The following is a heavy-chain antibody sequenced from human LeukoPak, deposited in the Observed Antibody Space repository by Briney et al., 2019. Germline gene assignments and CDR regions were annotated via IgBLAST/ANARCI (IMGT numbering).Heavy chain of an antibody. J-gene: IGHJ5*02. CDR3: ARAGTYCSSTSCLLYWFDP. Sequence: ASVKASCKASGYTLTSYGISWVRQAPGQGLEWMGWISAYNGNTSYAQKLQGRVTMTTDTSTSTAYMELRSLRSDDTAVYYCARAGTYCSSTSCLLYWFDPWGQGTLVTVSS. V-gene: IGHV1-18*04. CDR2: ISAYNGNT. CDR1: GYTLTSYG. D-gene: IGHD2-2*01.